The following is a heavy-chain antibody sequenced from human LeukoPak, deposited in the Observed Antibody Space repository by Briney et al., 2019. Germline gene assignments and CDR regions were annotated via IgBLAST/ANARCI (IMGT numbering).Heavy chain of an antibody. Sequence: GGSLRLSCAASGFTVSSNTMSWVRQAPGKGLELVSVLYSDGRTYYADSVKGRFTISRDNSRNTLFPQMNSLRAEDTAVYYCARDSYRGFGELLLFDYWGQGTLVTVSS. CDR1: GFTVSSNT. J-gene: IGHJ4*02. CDR2: LYSDGRT. D-gene: IGHD3-10*01. V-gene: IGHV3-53*01. CDR3: ARDSYRGFGELLLFDY.